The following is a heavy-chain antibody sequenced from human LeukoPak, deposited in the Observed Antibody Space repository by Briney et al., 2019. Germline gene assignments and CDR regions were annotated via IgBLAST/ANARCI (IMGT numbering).Heavy chain of an antibody. V-gene: IGHV3-15*01. CDR1: GFTFSNAW. CDR3: TTEGGYSYGFDLDY. CDR2: IKSKTDGGTT. J-gene: IGHJ4*02. D-gene: IGHD5-18*01. Sequence: PGGSLRLSCAASGFTFSNAWMSWVRQAPGKGLEWVGRIKSKTDGGTTDYAAPVKGRFTISRDDSKNTLYLQMNSLKTEDTAVYYCTTEGGYSYGFDLDYWGQGTLVTVSS.